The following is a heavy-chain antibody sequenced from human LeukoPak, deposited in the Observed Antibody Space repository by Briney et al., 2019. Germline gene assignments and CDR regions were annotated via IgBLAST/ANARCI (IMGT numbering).Heavy chain of an antibody. J-gene: IGHJ6*04. CDR2: IYSGGTT. D-gene: IGHD6-6*01. CDR1: GFTVINNY. V-gene: IGHV3-53*01. CDR3: STRPGWGV. Sequence: GGSLRLSCAASGFTVINNYMTWVRQAPGKGLEWVSVIYSGGTTHYADSVKGRFTISRDNSKNTLYLQINSLRVDDTAVYHCSTRPGWGVWGKGTTVTVSS.